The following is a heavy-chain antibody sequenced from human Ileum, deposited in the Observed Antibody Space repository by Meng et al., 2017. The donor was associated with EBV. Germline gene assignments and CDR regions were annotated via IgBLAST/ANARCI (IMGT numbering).Heavy chain of an antibody. CDR1: DDSTIRSNW. Sequence: QVQLHESGPRLVKPSXXXXLTCSVSDDSTIRSNWWSWVRQPPGKGLEWIGEILHAGVTNYNPSLKSRVSMSVDRSRIQASLNLNSVTAADTAIYYCARGEDYTWDVWGQGIQVTVSS. D-gene: IGHD3-16*01. J-gene: IGHJ4*02. CDR3: ARGEDYTWDV. CDR2: ILHAGVT. V-gene: IGHV4-4*02.